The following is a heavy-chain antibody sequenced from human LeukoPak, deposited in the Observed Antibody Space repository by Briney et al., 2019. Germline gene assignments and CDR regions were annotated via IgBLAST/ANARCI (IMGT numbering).Heavy chain of an antibody. D-gene: IGHD4-17*01. CDR3: ARRKNDYGDLDL. V-gene: IGHV3-48*01. Sequence: PGESLRLSCAASGFTFSSYDMNWVRQAPGKGLEWISHISRNSNTIYFADSVKGRISISRDNAKNSLYLQMYNLRVEDTAMYYCARRKNDYGDLDLWGQGTLVTVSS. J-gene: IGHJ5*02. CDR1: GFTFSSYD. CDR2: ISRNSNTI.